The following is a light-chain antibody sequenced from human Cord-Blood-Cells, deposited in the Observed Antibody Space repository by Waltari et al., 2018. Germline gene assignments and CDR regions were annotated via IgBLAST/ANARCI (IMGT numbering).Light chain of an antibody. CDR3: QQRSNWPPLT. V-gene: IGKV3-11*01. J-gene: IGKJ4*01. CDR2: DVS. Sequence: ELVLTQSPATLSLSPGERATLSCRASQSVSSYFAWYQQKPGQAPRLLIYDVSNRATGIPARFSGSGSGTDFTLTISSLEPEDFAVYYCQQRSNWPPLTFGGGTKVEIK. CDR1: QSVSSY.